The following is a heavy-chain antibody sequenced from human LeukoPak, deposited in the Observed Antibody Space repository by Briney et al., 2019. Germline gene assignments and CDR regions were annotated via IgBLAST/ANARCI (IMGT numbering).Heavy chain of an antibody. D-gene: IGHD2-2*01. CDR1: GFTFDEYG. Sequence: GESLKISCAASGFTFDEYGMSWVRQAPGKGLEWVSGINWHGDSTDYADSVKGRFTISRDNAKNSVYLQMNSLRAEDTALYYCAREVSVGYSYYMDVWGKGTTVTISS. CDR2: INWHGDST. J-gene: IGHJ6*03. V-gene: IGHV3-20*04. CDR3: AREVSVGYSYYMDV.